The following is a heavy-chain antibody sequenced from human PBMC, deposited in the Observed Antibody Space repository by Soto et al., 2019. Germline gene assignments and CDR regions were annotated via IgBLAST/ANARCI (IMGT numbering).Heavy chain of an antibody. Sequence: PGGSLRRSCAASGFTFSSSAMSGVRQAPGKGLEWVSAISGSGASTYYADSVKGRFTISRDNSKNTLYLQMNSLRADDTAVYYCAKNRDGYYYSYFAYWGQGTLVTVSS. J-gene: IGHJ4*02. CDR2: ISGSGAST. D-gene: IGHD3-22*01. CDR3: AKNRDGYYYSYFAY. CDR1: GFTFSSSA. V-gene: IGHV3-23*01.